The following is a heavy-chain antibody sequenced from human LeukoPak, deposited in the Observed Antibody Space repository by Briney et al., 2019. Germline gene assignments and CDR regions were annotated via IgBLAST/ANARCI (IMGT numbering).Heavy chain of an antibody. D-gene: IGHD3-10*01. CDR2: MNPNSGNT. J-gene: IGHJ3*02. CDR1: GYTFTSYD. CDR3: ATHNPAYYYGSGSYSINDAFDI. Sequence: ASVKVSCKASGYTFTSYDINWVRQATGQGLEWMGWMNPNSGNTGYAQKFQGRVTMTRNTSISTAYMELSSLRSEDTAVYYCATHNPAYYYGSGSYSINDAFDIWGQGTMVTVSS. V-gene: IGHV1-8*01.